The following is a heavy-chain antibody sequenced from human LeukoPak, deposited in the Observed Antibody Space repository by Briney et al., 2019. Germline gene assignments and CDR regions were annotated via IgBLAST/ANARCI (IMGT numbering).Heavy chain of an antibody. V-gene: IGHV1-24*01. D-gene: IGHD1-26*01. J-gene: IGHJ4*02. CDR3: ATTPSGSYFPRLDY. CDR1: GISLTELS. Sequence: GASVKVSCKVSGISLTELSMHWMRQASGKGFEWMGGFDPETGETVYAQRFQGRVYMTEDTSADTAYMELTSLRSEDTAVYYCATTPSGSYFPRLDYWGQGTLVTVSS. CDR2: FDPETGET.